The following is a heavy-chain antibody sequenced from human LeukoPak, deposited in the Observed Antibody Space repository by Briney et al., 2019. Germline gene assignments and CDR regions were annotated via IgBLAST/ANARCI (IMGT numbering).Heavy chain of an antibody. D-gene: IGHD3-16*01. CDR2: ISSSGSSI. Sequence: PGGSLRLSCEASGFTIRGYDMNWVRQAPGKRLEWVSYISSSGSSIYYADSVKGRFTISRDNAKNSLYLQTNSLRAEDTGVYYCARDWALDYWGQGTLVTVSS. V-gene: IGHV3-48*03. CDR3: ARDWALDY. CDR1: GFTIRGYD. J-gene: IGHJ4*02.